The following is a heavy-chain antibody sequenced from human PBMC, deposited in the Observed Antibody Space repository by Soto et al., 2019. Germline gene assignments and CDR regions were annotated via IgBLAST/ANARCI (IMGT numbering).Heavy chain of an antibody. CDR1: GCTFSSYA. CDR3: ARDPVYSSSNQNWFEP. D-gene: IGHD6-6*01. CDR2: IIPIFGTA. J-gene: IGHJ5*02. Sequence: SVKVSCKASGCTFSSYAISWVRQAPGQGLEWMGGIIPIFGTANYAQKFQGRVTITADESTSTAYMELSSLRSEDTAVYYCARDPVYSSSNQNWFEPWGEGTLVIV. V-gene: IGHV1-69*13.